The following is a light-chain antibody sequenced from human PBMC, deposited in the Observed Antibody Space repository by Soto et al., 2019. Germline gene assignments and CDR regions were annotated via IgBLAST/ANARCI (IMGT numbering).Light chain of an antibody. CDR2: AAS. V-gene: IGKV1-12*01. CDR1: QDIRNW. CDR3: QQANSFPPT. Sequence: DIQMTQSPSSVSASVGDRVTITCRASQDIRNWLAWFQQKPGKAPKLLIYAASTLQSGVPSRFSGSGSGTDFTLTISSLQPEDFATYYCQQANSFPPTFGGGTKVESK. J-gene: IGKJ4*01.